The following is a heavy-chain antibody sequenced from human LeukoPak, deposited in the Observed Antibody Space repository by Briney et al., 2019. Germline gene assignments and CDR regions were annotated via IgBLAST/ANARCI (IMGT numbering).Heavy chain of an antibody. V-gene: IGHV4-59*01. J-gene: IGHJ6*03. CDR3: ARVIAAGNYDILTGYYPKTYYYYYYVDV. Sequence: SETLSLTCAVYGGSFSDYYWSWIRQPPGRGLEWIGYIYYSGSTNYNPSLKSRVTISVDTSKNQFSLKLSSVTAADTAVYYCARVIAAGNYDILTGYYPKTYYYYYYVDVWGKGTTVTVSS. CDR2: IYYSGST. CDR1: GGSFSDYY. D-gene: IGHD3-9*01.